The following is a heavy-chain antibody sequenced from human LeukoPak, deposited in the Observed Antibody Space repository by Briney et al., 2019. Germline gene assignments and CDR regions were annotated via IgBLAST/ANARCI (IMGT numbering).Heavy chain of an antibody. Sequence: PGSSVKVSCKASGGTFSSYAISWVRQAPGQGLEWMGGIIPIFGTANYAQKFQGRVTITTDESTSTAYMELSSLRSEDTAVYYCASFGRPEYDSSGYYSLYYFDYWGQGTLVTVSS. V-gene: IGHV1-69*05. D-gene: IGHD3-22*01. J-gene: IGHJ4*02. CDR3: ASFGRPEYDSSGYYSLYYFDY. CDR2: IIPIFGTA. CDR1: GGTFSSYA.